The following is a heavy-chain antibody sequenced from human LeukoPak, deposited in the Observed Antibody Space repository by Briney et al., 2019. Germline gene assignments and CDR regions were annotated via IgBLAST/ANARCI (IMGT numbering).Heavy chain of an antibody. D-gene: IGHD3-22*01. V-gene: IGHV3-74*01. J-gene: IGHJ5*02. CDR2: INSDGSST. CDR3: ARDLGQYYDTSDNWFDP. CDR1: GFTFSSYW. Sequence: GGSLRLSCAASGFTFSSYWMHWVRQAPGKGLVWVSRINSDGSSTSYADSVKGRFTISRDNAKNTLNLQMNSLRAEDTAVYYCARDLGQYYDTSDNWFDPWGQGTLVTVSS.